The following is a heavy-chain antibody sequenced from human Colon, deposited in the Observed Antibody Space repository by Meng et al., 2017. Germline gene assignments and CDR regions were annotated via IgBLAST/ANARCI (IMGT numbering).Heavy chain of an antibody. V-gene: IGHV3-11*01. Sequence: GLLWWPGECLFNPGGPLGLSLVPSGFTLSASYMGWFRRAPGRGLEWLSYISTSGNTIYYADSVKGRFTISKDFANNSLYLQMNSLRADDTAVYYCARGLARRWEVLRGFDYWGQGALVTVSS. CDR2: ISTSGNTI. CDR1: GFTLSASY. J-gene: IGHJ4*02. CDR3: ARGLARRWEVLRGFDY. D-gene: IGHD1-26*01.